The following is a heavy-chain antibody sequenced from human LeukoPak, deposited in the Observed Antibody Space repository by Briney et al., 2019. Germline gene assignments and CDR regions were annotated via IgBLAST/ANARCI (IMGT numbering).Heavy chain of an antibody. CDR3: AGRNRGGWFDA. V-gene: IGHV4-59*11. D-gene: IGHD3-10*01. CDR2: MYYSGNS. J-gene: IGHJ5*02. CDR1: GASIRSHY. Sequence: SETLSLTCTVSGASIRSHYWSWLRQPPGKGLEWIGYMYYSGNSNYNPALKSRVTVSVDTSKNQFSLKMISVTPADTAVFYCAGRNRGGWFDAWGQGTLVTASS.